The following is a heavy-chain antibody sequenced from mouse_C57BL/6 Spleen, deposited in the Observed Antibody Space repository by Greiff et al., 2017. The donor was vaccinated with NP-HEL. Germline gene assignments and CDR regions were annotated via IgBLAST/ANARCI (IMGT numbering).Heavy chain of an antibody. CDR3: APSDYYGSSYGGGFAY. J-gene: IGHJ3*01. D-gene: IGHD1-1*01. CDR1: GYTFTSYW. Sequence: QVHVKQPGAELVRPGTSVKLSCKASGYTFTSYWMHWVKQRPGQGLEWIGVIDPSDSYTNYNQKFKGKATLTVDTSSSTAYMQLSSLTSEDSAVYYCAPSDYYGSSYGGGFAYWGQGTLVTVSA. CDR2: IDPSDSYT. V-gene: IGHV1-59*01.